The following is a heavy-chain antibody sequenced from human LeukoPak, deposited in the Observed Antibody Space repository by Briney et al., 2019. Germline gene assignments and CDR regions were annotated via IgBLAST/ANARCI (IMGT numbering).Heavy chain of an antibody. V-gene: IGHV4-59*08. J-gene: IGHJ1*01. CDR3: ARHSCTSSSSCSAYFQH. CDR1: GGSISSYY. Sequence: SETLSLTCTVSGGSISSYYWSWIRQPPGKGLEWIRYIYYSGSTNYSPSLKSRVTISVDTSKNQFSLKLSSVTAADTAVYYCARHSCTSSSSCSAYFQHWGQGTLVTVSS. CDR2: IYYSGST. D-gene: IGHD2-2*01.